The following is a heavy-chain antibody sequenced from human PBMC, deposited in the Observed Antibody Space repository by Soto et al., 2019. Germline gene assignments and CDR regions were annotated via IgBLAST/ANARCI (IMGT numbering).Heavy chain of an antibody. CDR2: ISAYNGNA. V-gene: IGHV1-18*01. CDR1: GYTFTSYG. CDR3: AKHYYDSSGYTYFDY. J-gene: IGHJ4*02. Sequence: GASVKVSCKASGYTFTSYGISWVRQAPGQGLEWMGWISAYNGNANYAQKLQGRVTMTTDTSTSTAYMELRSLRSDDTAVYYCAKHYYDSSGYTYFDYWGQGTLVTVSS. D-gene: IGHD3-22*01.